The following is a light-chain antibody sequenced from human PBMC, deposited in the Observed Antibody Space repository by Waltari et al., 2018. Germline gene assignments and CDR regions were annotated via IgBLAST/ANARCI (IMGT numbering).Light chain of an antibody. CDR3: MQALQTPRT. Sequence: DIVMTQSPLSLPVTPGEPASISCRSSQSLLHSYGYNYLDSYLQKPGQSPQLLIYLGSNRASGVPDRVSGSGSGTDFTLKISRVEAEYVGIYYCMQALQTPRTFGQGTKVEIK. CDR1: QSLLHSYGYNY. CDR2: LGS. J-gene: IGKJ1*01. V-gene: IGKV2-28*01.